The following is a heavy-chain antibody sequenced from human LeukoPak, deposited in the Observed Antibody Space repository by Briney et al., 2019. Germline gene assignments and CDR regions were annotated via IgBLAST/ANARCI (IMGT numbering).Heavy chain of an antibody. D-gene: IGHD3-3*01. CDR2: INPNSGGT. CDR3: ARDPTPFWSGYRDYYYYMGV. CDR1: GYTFTSYY. Sequence: GASVKVSCKASGYTFTSYYMHWVRQAPGQGLEWMGWINPNSGGTNYAQKFQGRVTMTRDTSISTAYMELSRLRSDDTAVYYCARDPTPFWSGYRDYYYYMGVWGKGTTVTVSS. V-gene: IGHV1-2*02. J-gene: IGHJ6*03.